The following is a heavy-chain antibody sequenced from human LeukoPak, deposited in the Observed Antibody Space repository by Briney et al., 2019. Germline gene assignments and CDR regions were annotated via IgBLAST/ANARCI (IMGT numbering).Heavy chain of an antibody. CDR3: ARVISYYYDSSGYSGAFDI. D-gene: IGHD3-22*01. V-gene: IGHV1-69*04. J-gene: IGHJ3*02. CDR1: GGTFSSYA. CDR2: IIPILGIA. Sequence: ASVKVSCKASGGTFSSYAISWVRQAPGQGLEWMGRIIPILGIANYAQKFQGRVTITADKSTSTAYMELSSLRSEDTAVYYCARVISYYYDSSGYSGAFDIWGQGTMVTVSS.